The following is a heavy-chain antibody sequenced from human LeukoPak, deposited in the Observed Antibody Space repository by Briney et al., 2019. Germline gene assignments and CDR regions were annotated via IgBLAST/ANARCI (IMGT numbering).Heavy chain of an antibody. D-gene: IGHD3-9*01. CDR2: ISSSGNTI. J-gene: IGHJ4*02. CDR1: GFTFSDYY. Sequence: PGGSLRLSCAASGFTFSDYYMSWIRQAPGKGLEWVSYISSSGNTIYYADSVKGRFTLSRDNAENSLYLRMDSLRAEDTAVYYCARNRAYYDVLTGYSWSDYWGQGTLVTVSS. V-gene: IGHV3-11*04. CDR3: ARNRAYYDVLTGYSWSDY.